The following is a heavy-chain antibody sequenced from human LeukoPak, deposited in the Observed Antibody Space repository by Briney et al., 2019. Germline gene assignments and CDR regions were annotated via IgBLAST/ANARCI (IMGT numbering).Heavy chain of an antibody. CDR1: GFTFSSYA. CDR2: ISGRGGST. Sequence: GGSLRLSCAASGFTFSSYAMSWVRQAPGKGLEWVSAISGRGGSTYYADSVKGRFTISRGNSKNTLYLQMNSLRAEDTAVYYCAKSPRIVGAIPNDYWGQGTLVTVSS. V-gene: IGHV3-23*01. D-gene: IGHD1-26*01. J-gene: IGHJ4*02. CDR3: AKSPRIVGAIPNDY.